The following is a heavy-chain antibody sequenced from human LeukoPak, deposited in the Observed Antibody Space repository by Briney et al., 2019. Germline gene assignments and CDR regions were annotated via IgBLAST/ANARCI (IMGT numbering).Heavy chain of an antibody. CDR2: INHSGST. CDR1: GGSFSGYY. Sequence: SETLSLTCAVHGGSFSGYYWSWIRQPPGKGPEWIGEINHSGSTNYNPSLKSRVTISVDTSKNQFSLKLSSVTAADTAVYYCARRRAKITMVRGVMGAFDIWGQGTMVTVSS. J-gene: IGHJ3*02. D-gene: IGHD3-10*01. CDR3: ARRRAKITMVRGVMGAFDI. V-gene: IGHV4-34*01.